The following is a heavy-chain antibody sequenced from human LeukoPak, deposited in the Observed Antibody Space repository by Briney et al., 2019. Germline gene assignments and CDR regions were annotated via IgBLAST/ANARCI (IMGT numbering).Heavy chain of an antibody. CDR2: IYYSGST. CDR1: GGSISSYY. CDR3: ARQPEARADAFDI. Sequence: PSETLSLTCTVSGGSISSYYWSWIRQPPGKGLEWIGYIYYSGSTNYNPSLKSRVTISVDTSKNQFSLKLSSVTAADTAVYYCARQPEARADAFDIWGQGTMVTVSS. J-gene: IGHJ3*02. V-gene: IGHV4-59*01.